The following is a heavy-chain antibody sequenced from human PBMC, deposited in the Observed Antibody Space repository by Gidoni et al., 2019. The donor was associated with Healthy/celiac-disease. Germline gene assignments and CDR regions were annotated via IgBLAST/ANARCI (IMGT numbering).Heavy chain of an antibody. D-gene: IGHD3-10*01. CDR2: ISSSSSYT. CDR1: GFTVGDNY. V-gene: IGHV3-11*05. CDR3: ARDVGDYYGSGSYSDY. J-gene: IGHJ4*02. Sequence: QVQLVESGGGWVKPGGSLRLSGAASGFTVGDNYMSWIRQAPGKGLEWVSSISSSSSYTNYADSVKGRFTISRDNAKNSLYLQMNSLRAEDTAVYYCARDVGDYYGSGSYSDYWGQGTLVTVSS.